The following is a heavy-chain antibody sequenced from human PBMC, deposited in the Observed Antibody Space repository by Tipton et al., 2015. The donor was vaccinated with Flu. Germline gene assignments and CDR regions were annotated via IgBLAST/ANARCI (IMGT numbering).Heavy chain of an antibody. Sequence: TLSLTCTVSGGYISSYYWSWIRQPPGKGLEWIGYIYYSGSTNYNPSLKSRVTISVDTSKNQFSLKLSSVTAAYTAVYYCARGHYYYGMDVWGQGTTVTVSS. V-gene: IGHV4-59*01. CDR2: IYYSGST. CDR3: ARGHYYYGMDV. CDR1: GGYISSYY. J-gene: IGHJ6*02.